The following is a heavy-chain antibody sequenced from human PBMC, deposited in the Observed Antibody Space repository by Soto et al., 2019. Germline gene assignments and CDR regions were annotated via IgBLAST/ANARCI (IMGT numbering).Heavy chain of an antibody. J-gene: IGHJ6*02. CDR3: ARDLHTDYDFWSGYHDVYYYYGMDV. V-gene: IGHV6-1*01. D-gene: IGHD3-3*01. Sequence: PSQTLSLTCAISGDSVSSNSAAWNWIRQSPSRGLEWLGRTYYRSKWYNDYAVSVKSRITNNPDTSKNQFSLQLNSVTPEDTAVYYCARDLHTDYDFWSGYHDVYYYYGMDVWGQGTTVTVSS. CDR2: TYYRSKWYN. CDR1: GDSVSSNSAA.